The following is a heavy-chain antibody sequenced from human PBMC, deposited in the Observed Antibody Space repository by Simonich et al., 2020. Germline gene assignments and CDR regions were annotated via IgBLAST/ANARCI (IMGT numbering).Heavy chain of an antibody. D-gene: IGHD3-10*01. CDR3: ARDTSYYGSGSYYFDY. CDR1: GFTFSSYS. CDR2: ISSRGSYI. J-gene: IGHJ4*02. Sequence: GGGLVKPGGSLRLSCAASGFTFSSYSMNWVRQAPAKGLKWGSSISSRGSYIYYADSVKGRFTIPRDNAKNSLYLQMNSLRAEDTAVYYCARDTSYYGSGSYYFDYWGQGTLVTVSS. V-gene: IGHV3-21*01.